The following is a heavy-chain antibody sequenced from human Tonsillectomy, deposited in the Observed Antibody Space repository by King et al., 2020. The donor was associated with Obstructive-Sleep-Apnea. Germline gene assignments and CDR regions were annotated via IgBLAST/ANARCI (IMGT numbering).Heavy chain of an antibody. CDR2: MNPNSGNT. CDR1: GYTFTSYD. V-gene: IGHV1-8*01. CDR3: ARRTDYGIRYYYYYYGMDV. J-gene: IGHJ6*02. Sequence: QLVQSGAEVKKPGASVKVSCKASGYTFTSYDINWVRQATGQGLEWMGWMNPNSGNTGYAQKFQGRVTMTRNTSISTAYMELSSLRSEDTAVYYCARRTDYGIRYYYYYYGMDVWGQGTTVTVSS. D-gene: IGHD3-9*01.